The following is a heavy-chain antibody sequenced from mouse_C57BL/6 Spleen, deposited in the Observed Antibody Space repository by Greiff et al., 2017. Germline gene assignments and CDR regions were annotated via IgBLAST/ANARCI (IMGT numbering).Heavy chain of an antibody. CDR3: GRRGYGSSLALFDD. J-gene: IGHJ2*01. CDR1: GYTFTSYG. D-gene: IGHD1-1*01. V-gene: IGHV1-81*01. CDR2: IYPRSGNT. Sequence: VQLQQSGAELARPGASVKLSCKASGYTFTSYGISWVKQRTGQGLEWIGEIYPRSGNTYYNEKFKGKATLTADKSSSTAYMELRSLTSEDSAVYYCGRRGYGSSLALFDDWGQGTTLTVSS.